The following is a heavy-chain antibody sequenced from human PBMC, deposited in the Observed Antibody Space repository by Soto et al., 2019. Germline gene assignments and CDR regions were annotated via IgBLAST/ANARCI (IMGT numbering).Heavy chain of an antibody. J-gene: IGHJ6*02. CDR1: GFTFSSYG. D-gene: IGHD5-18*01. CDR2: IWYDGSNK. Sequence: QVQLVESGGGVVQPGRSLRLSCAASGFTFSSYGMHWVRQAPGKGLEWVAVIWYDGSNKYYADSVKGRFTISRDNSKNTLYLQMNSLRAEDTAVYYCARVRAWGYSYGDYYYGMDVWGQGTTVTVSS. CDR3: ARVRAWGYSYGDYYYGMDV. V-gene: IGHV3-33*01.